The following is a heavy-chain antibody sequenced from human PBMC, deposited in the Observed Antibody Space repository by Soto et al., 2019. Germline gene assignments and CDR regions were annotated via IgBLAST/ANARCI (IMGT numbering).Heavy chain of an antibody. CDR2: ISYDGSNK. CDR1: GFTFSSYG. J-gene: IGHJ6*02. V-gene: IGHV3-30*18. D-gene: IGHD2-2*01. CDR3: AKGPKRVIVVVPAGLYSYYGMDV. Sequence: GGSLRLSCAASGFTFSSYGMHWVRQAPGKGLEWVAVISYDGSNKYYADSVKGRFTISRDNSKNTLYLQMNSLRAEDTAVYYCAKGPKRVIVVVPAGLYSYYGMDVWGQGTTVTVSS.